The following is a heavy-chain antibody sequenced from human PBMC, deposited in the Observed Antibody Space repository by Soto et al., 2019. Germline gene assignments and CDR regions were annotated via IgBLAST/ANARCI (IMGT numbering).Heavy chain of an antibody. J-gene: IGHJ6*02. V-gene: IGHV4-30-4*01. D-gene: IGHD6-6*01. CDR2: IYYSGST. CDR3: AREGTDSSSSPAYYYYGMDV. Sequence: SETLSLTCTVSGGSISSGDYYWSWIRQPPGKGLEWIGYIYYSGSTYYNPSLKSRVTISVDTSKNQFSLKLSSVTAADTAVYYCAREGTDSSSSPAYYYYGMDVWGQGTTVTVSS. CDR1: GGSISSGDYY.